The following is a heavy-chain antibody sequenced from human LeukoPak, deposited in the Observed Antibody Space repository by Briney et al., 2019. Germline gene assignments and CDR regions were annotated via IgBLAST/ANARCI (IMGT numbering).Heavy chain of an antibody. CDR2: ISSSSSTI. CDR1: GFTFSSYA. J-gene: IGHJ6*03. CDR3: AREGSSGPTLYWGYYYYMDV. D-gene: IGHD3-22*01. V-gene: IGHV3-48*01. Sequence: GGSLRLSCAASGFTFSSYAMHWVRQAPGKGLEWVSYISSSSSTIYYADSVKGRFTISRDNAKNSLYLQMNSLRAEDTAVYYCAREGSSGPTLYWGYYYYMDVWGKGTTVTVSS.